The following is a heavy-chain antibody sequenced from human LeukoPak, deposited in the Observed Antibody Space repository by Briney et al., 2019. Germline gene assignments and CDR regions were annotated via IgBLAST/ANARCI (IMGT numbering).Heavy chain of an antibody. CDR3: TSRFLGSSGYYPYYFDY. Sequence: GGSLRLSCTASGFTFGDYAMSWFRQAPGKGLEWVGFIRSKAYGGTTEYAASVKGRFTISRDDSKSIAYLQMNSLKTEDTAVYYCTSRFLGSSGYYPYYFDYWGQGTLVTVSS. J-gene: IGHJ4*02. D-gene: IGHD3-22*01. CDR1: GFTFGDYA. V-gene: IGHV3-49*03. CDR2: IRSKAYGGTT.